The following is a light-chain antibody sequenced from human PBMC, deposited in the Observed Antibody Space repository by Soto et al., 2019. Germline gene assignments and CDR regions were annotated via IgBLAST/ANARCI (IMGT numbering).Light chain of an antibody. J-gene: IGKJ1*01. CDR3: HQYDSWT. V-gene: IGKV3D-15*01. CDR2: GAS. Sequence: EIVMTQSPATLSVSPGERATLSCRASQSVSIKLAWYQQKPGQAPRLLIYGASSRATGIPDRFSGSGSGTDFTLTISRLEPEDFAVYYCHQYDSWTFGQGTKVDIK. CDR1: QSVSIK.